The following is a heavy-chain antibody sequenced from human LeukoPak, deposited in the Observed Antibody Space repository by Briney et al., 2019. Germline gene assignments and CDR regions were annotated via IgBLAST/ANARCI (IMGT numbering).Heavy chain of an antibody. CDR1: GFSLSTSGMC. CDR3: ARLYASGWYAADY. Sequence: SGPTLVNRTQTLTLTFTVSGFSLSTSGMCVSWIRQPPGKALEWLARIDWDDDKYYSTSLKTRLTISKDTSKNQVVLTRANMDPVDTATYYCARLYASGWYAADYWGQGTLVTVSS. V-gene: IGHV2-70*11. CDR2: IDWDDDK. J-gene: IGHJ4*02. D-gene: IGHD6-19*01.